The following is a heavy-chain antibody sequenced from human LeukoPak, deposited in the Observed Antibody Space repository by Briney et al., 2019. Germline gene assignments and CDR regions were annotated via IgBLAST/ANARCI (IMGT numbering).Heavy chain of an antibody. V-gene: IGHV3-33*01. CDR1: GFNFSIYD. Sequence: GGSLRLSCAASGFNFSIYDMYWIRQAPGKGLEWVAVIWYDGSNKYYADSVKGRFTISRDNSKNTLYLQMNSLRAEDTAVYYCARDEFDSSWVYWGQGTLVSVSS. CDR2: IWYDGSNK. CDR3: ARDEFDSSWVY. J-gene: IGHJ4*02. D-gene: IGHD6-6*01.